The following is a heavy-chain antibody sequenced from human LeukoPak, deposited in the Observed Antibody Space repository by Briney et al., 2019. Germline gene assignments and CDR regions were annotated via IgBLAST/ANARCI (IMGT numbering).Heavy chain of an antibody. V-gene: IGHV4-34*01. CDR2: INHSGST. Sequence: PSETLSLTCAVYGGSFSGYYWSWICQPPGKGLEWIGEINHSGSTNYNPSLKSRVTISVDTSKNQFSLKLSSVTAADTAVYYCANFGDWFDPWGQGTLVTVSS. CDR1: GGSFSGYY. J-gene: IGHJ5*02. CDR3: ANFGDWFDP. D-gene: IGHD2-21*01.